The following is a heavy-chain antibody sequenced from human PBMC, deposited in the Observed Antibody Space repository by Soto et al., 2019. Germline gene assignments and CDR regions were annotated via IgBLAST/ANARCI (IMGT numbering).Heavy chain of an antibody. CDR2: IWYDGSNK. J-gene: IGHJ6*02. D-gene: IGHD6-13*01. V-gene: IGHV3-33*01. Sequence: SLRLSCAASGFTFSSYGMHWVRQAPGKGLEWVAVIWYDGSNKYYADSVKGRFTISRDNSKNTLYLQMNSLRAEDTAVYYCEGAAAGGHRARLAYYYYGMDVWGQGTTGTVSS. CDR3: EGAAAGGHRARLAYYYYGMDV. CDR1: GFTFSSYG.